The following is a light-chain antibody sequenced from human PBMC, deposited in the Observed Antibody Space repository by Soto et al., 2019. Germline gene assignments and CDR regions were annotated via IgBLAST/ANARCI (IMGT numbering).Light chain of an antibody. CDR1: SGHNNYA. CDR3: QTWGTGIHAV. Sequence: QTVVTHSPSASASLGASVKLTCTLSSGHNNYAIAWHQQQPERGPRDLMSLNITGSHTKGDGIPDRFSGSNSGAERYLTISSLKSEDESDYHCQTWGTGIHAVFGGGTKLTVL. V-gene: IGLV4-69*01. CDR2: LNITGSH. J-gene: IGLJ2*01.